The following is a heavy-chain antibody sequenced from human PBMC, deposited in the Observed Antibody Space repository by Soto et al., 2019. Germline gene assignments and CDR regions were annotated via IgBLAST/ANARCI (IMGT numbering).Heavy chain of an antibody. CDR3: ARDYYGSGSYRLDP. CDR2: ISAYNGNT. J-gene: IGHJ5*02. CDR1: XXAFTXXX. Sequence: SVXXSCXXXXXAFTXXXXXWVRXAXGQGLEWMGWISAYNGNTNYAQKLQGRVTMTTDTSMSTAYMELRSLRSDDTAVYYCARDYYGSGSYRLDPWGQGTLVTVSS. D-gene: IGHD3-10*01. V-gene: IGHV1-18*01.